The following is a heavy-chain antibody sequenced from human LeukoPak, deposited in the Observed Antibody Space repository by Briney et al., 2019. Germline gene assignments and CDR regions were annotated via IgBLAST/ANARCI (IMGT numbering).Heavy chain of an antibody. CDR1: GGSISSGGYY. V-gene: IGHV4-31*03. J-gene: IGHJ4*02. CDR2: IYYSGST. CDR3: AREHPLRRPLDY. Sequence: PSQTLSLTCTVSGGSISSGGYYWSWIRQHPGKGLEWIGYIYYSGSTYYNPSLKSRVTISVDTSKNQFSLKLSSVTAADTAVYYCAREHPLRRPLDYWGQGTLVTVSS.